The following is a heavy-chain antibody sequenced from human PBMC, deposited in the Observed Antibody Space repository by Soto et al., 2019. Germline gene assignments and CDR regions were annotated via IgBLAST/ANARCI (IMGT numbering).Heavy chain of an antibody. CDR2: ISGDGGRT. CDR3: VRYFMTMAGIQ. CDR1: AFTFIDYY. J-gene: IGHJ4*02. D-gene: IGHD6-19*01. V-gene: IGHV3-74*01. Sequence: EVQLVESGGDLVQPGGSLRLSCAASAFTFIDYYMHWVRHGTGKGPVWVSAISGDGGRTYYAGSVRGRFTISRDNAKSTVYLQMNSLRAYDTAVYYCVRYFMTMAGIQWGQGTLVTVSS.